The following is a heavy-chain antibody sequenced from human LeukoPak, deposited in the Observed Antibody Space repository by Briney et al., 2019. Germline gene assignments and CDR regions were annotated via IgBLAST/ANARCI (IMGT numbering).Heavy chain of an antibody. CDR3: ATGGEYRREEALDY. V-gene: IGHV1-18*04. D-gene: IGHD3-16*01. CDR1: GYTFTGYY. Sequence: ASVKVSCKASGYTFTGYYMHWVRQAPGQGLEWMGWISTYNGNSNYEQSLQGRLTMTTDTSTSTAYMELRSLRSDDTALYYCATGGEYRREEALDYWGQGTLVTVSS. J-gene: IGHJ4*02. CDR2: ISTYNGNS.